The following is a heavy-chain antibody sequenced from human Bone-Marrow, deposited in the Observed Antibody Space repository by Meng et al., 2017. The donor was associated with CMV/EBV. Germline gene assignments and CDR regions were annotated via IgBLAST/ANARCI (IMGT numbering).Heavy chain of an antibody. D-gene: IGHD3-3*01. CDR3: ARDNLRITIFGVVIKNWADWYFDL. V-gene: IGHV3-23*01. CDR1: GFTFSSYA. Sequence: GGSLRLSCAASGFTFSSYAMSWVRQAPGKGLEWVSAISGSGGSTYYADSVKGRFTISRDNSRNTLSLQMNSLRAEDTAVYYCARDNLRITIFGVVIKNWADWYFDLWARGTLATVSS. J-gene: IGHJ2*01. CDR2: ISGSGGST.